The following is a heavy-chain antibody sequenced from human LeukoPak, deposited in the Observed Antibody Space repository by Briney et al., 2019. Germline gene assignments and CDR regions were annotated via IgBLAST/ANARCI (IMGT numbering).Heavy chain of an antibody. CDR1: GYTFTNYY. V-gene: IGHV1-2*06. CDR3: ARGLYGDQNWFDP. CDR2: INPNSGGT. J-gene: IGHJ5*02. D-gene: IGHD4-17*01. Sequence: ASVKVSCKASGYTFTNYYMYWVRQAPGQGLECLGRINPNSGGTNYAQKFQGRVTMTRDTSISTAYMELSRLRSDDTAVYYCARGLYGDQNWFDPWGQGTLVTVSS.